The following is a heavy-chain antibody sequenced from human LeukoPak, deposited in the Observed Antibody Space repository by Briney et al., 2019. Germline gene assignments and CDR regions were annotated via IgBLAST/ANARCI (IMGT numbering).Heavy chain of an antibody. CDR1: GGSISSSSYY. CDR3: ARHLTGEGMYYFDY. CDR2: IYYSGST. V-gene: IGHV4-39*01. J-gene: IGHJ4*02. Sequence: SETLSLTCTVSGGSISSSSYYWGWIRQPPGKGLEWIGSIYYSGSTYYNPSLKSRVTISVDTSKNQFSLKLSSVTAADTAVYYCARHLTGEGMYYFDYWGQGTLVTVSS. D-gene: IGHD7-27*01.